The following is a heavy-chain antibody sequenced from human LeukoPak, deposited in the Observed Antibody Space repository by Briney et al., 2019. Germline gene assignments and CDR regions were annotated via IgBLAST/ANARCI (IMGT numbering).Heavy chain of an antibody. Sequence: SETLSLTCTVSGDSISSYYRTWIRQPPGKGLEWIGYIDHSGYTNYNPSLKSRVTISVDTSKNQFSLKLNSVTAADTAVYYCARDIASASGKFYFDYWGQGTQVTVSS. CDR3: ARDIASASGKFYFDY. V-gene: IGHV4-59*01. CDR2: IDHSGYT. D-gene: IGHD3-10*01. J-gene: IGHJ4*02. CDR1: GDSISSYY.